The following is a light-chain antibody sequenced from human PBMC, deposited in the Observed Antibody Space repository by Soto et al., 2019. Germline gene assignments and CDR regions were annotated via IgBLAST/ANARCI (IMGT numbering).Light chain of an antibody. CDR3: QQYNNSPPRT. CDR2: GAS. CDR1: QSVTYN. J-gene: IGKJ1*01. Sequence: EIEMTQSPATVSVSPGERVTLSCRASQSVTYNLAWYQQRFGQAPRLLIYGASVRATGIPARFSGSGSGTEFTLTISNVQSEDFAVYYCQQYNNSPPRTFGQGTKVDIK. V-gene: IGKV3-15*01.